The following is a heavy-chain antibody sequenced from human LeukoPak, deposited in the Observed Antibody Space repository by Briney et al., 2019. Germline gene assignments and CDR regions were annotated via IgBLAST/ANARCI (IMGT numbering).Heavy chain of an antibody. Sequence: SETLSLTCIVSGGSISSYYWCWIRQPPGKGLEWIGYIHYSGSTNYNPSLKSRVTISLDTSKKQFSLKLSSVTAADTAVYYCARDLPYYDSSGYSIIDAFDIWGQGTMVTVSS. V-gene: IGHV4-59*01. J-gene: IGHJ3*02. CDR3: ARDLPYYDSSGYSIIDAFDI. CDR1: GGSISSYY. CDR2: IHYSGST. D-gene: IGHD3-22*01.